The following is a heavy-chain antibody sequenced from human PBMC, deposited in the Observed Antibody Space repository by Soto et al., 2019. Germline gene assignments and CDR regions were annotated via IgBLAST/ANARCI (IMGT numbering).Heavy chain of an antibody. D-gene: IGHD1-1*01. CDR3: ARGGKERFRGSGMDV. CDR1: GDRFSTYA. J-gene: IGHJ6*02. Sequence: GASVKVSCKASGDRFSTYAINWVRQAPGQGLEWLGGIITFFGAAMYAQKFQGRVTITAGEFTTTAYMELSSLRSEDTAVYFCARGGKERFRGSGMDVWGQGTTVTVSS. CDR2: IITFFGAA. V-gene: IGHV1-69*13.